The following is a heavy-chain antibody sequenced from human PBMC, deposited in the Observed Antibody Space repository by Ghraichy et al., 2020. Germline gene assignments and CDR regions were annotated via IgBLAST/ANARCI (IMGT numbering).Heavy chain of an antibody. J-gene: IGHJ4*02. CDR1: GFTFSSYG. CDR3: ARGLRWLPTYYFDY. V-gene: IGHV3-33*01. Sequence: GGSLRLSCAASGFTFSSYGMHWVRQAPGKGLEWVAVIWCDGSNKYYADSVKGRFTISRDNSKNTLYLQMNSLRAEDTAVYYCARGLRWLPTYYFDYWGQGTLVTVSS. CDR2: IWCDGSNK. D-gene: IGHD2-21*01.